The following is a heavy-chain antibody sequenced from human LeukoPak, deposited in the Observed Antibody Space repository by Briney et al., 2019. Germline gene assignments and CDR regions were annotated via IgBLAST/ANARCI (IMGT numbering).Heavy chain of an antibody. CDR2: INHSGST. CDR3: ARVDIMATTGRYYYYYGMDV. J-gene: IGHJ6*02. V-gene: IGHV4-34*01. CDR1: GGSISGYY. Sequence: PSETLSLTCTVSGGSISGYYWSWVRQPPGKGLEWIGEINHSGSTNYNPSLKSRVTISVDTSKNQFSLKLSSVTAADTAVYYCARVDIMATTGRYYYYYGMDVWGQGTTVTVSS. D-gene: IGHD5-12*01.